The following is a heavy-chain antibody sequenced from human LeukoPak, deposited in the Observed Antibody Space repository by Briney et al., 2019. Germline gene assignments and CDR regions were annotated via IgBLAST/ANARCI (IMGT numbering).Heavy chain of an antibody. J-gene: IGHJ6*03. Sequence: GGSLRLSCAASGFTFSSYAMHWVRQAPGKGLEWVAVISYDGSNKYYADSVKGRFTISRDNSKNTLYLQMNSLRAEDTAVYYCAKDGAGFWSGYYTPASYYYYYMDVWGKGTTVTVSS. CDR2: ISYDGSNK. CDR1: GFTFSSYA. V-gene: IGHV3-30*04. D-gene: IGHD3-3*01. CDR3: AKDGAGFWSGYYTPASYYYYYMDV.